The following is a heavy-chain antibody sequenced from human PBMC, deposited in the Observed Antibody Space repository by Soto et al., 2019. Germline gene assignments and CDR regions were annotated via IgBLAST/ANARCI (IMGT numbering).Heavy chain of an antibody. V-gene: IGHV1-3*01. CDR3: ATVIGGGYYFDY. CDR1: GYTFTSYA. Sequence: QVQLVQSGAEVKKPGASVKVSCKASGYTFTSYAMHWVRQAPGQRLEWMGWINAGNGNTKYSQKFQGRVTITTDTSASTAYMELSSLRSEDTAVYYCATVIGGGYYFDYWGQGTLVTVSS. J-gene: IGHJ4*02. CDR2: INAGNGNT. D-gene: IGHD6-19*01.